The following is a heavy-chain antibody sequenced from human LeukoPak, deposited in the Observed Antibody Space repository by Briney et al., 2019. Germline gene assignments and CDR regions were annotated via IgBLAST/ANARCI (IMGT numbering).Heavy chain of an antibody. V-gene: IGHV4-59*08. J-gene: IGHJ4*02. CDR3: ARGNGIVGAIFDY. Sequence: PSETLSLTCTVSGGSICSYYWSWIRQPPGKGLEWIGYIYYSGSTNYNPSLKSRVTISVDTSKNQFSLKLSSVTAADTAVYYCARGNGIVGAIFDYWGQGTLVTVSS. CDR2: IYYSGST. D-gene: IGHD1-26*01. CDR1: GGSICSYY.